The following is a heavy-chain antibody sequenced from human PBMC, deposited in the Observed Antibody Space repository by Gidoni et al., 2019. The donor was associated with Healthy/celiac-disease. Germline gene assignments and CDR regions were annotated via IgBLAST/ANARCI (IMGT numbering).Heavy chain of an antibody. V-gene: IGHV3-7*01. CDR3: ARDQQQLSGDY. J-gene: IGHJ4*02. CDR2: IKQDGSEK. Sequence: EVQLVESGGGLVQPGGSLRLSCAASGFTFSSYWISWVRQAPGKGLEWVANIKQDGSEKYYVDSVKGRFTISRDNAKNSLYLQMNSLRAEDTAVYYCARDQQQLSGDYWGQGTLVTVSS. D-gene: IGHD6-13*01. CDR1: GFTFSSYW.